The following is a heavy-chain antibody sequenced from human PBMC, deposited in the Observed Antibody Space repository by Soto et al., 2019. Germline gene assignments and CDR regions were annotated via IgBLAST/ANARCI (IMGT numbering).Heavy chain of an antibody. CDR2: INSDVSST. V-gene: IGHV3-74*01. Sequence: GGSLRLSCAASGFTFSSYWMHWVRQAPGKGLVWVSRINSDVSSTSYADSVKGRFTISRDNAKNTLYLQMNSLRAEDTAVYYCARDGHYYDSSGSWSEYYYGMVVWGQGTRVTVSS. CDR3: ARDGHYYDSSGSWSEYYYGMVV. J-gene: IGHJ6*02. CDR1: GFTFSSYW. D-gene: IGHD3-22*01.